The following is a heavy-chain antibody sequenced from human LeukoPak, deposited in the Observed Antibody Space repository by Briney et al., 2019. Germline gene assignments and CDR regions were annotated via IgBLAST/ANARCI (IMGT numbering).Heavy chain of an antibody. CDR3: ARDLFMTTVPGY. V-gene: IGHV3-21*01. Sequence: PGGSLRLSCAASGFTFSSYSMNWVRQAPGKGLEWVSSISSSSSYIYYADSVKGRFTISRDNAKNSLYLQMNSLRAEDTAVYYCARDLFMTTVPGYWGQGTLVTVSS. D-gene: IGHD4-11*01. CDR1: GFTFSSYS. J-gene: IGHJ4*02. CDR2: ISSSSSYI.